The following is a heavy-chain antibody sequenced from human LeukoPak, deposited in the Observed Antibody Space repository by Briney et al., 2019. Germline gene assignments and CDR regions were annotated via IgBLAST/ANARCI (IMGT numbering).Heavy chain of an antibody. V-gene: IGHV1-69*04. D-gene: IGHD3-3*01. Sequence: GASVKVSCKASGGTFSSYAISWVRQAPGQGLEWMGRIIPILGIANYAQKFQGRVTITADKSTSTAYMELSSLRSEDTAVYYCAVPQFPKIKYYDFWSGSNWFDPWGQGTLVTVSS. CDR3: AVPQFPKIKYYDFWSGSNWFDP. CDR1: GGTFSSYA. J-gene: IGHJ5*02. CDR2: IIPILGIA.